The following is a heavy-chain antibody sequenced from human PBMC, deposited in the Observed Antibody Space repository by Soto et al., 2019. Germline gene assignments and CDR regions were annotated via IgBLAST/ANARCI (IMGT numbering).Heavy chain of an antibody. Sequence: GASVKVSCKDSGYTFTSNCISWVRHAPGQGLEWMGWISAYNGNTNYAQKLQGRVTMTTDTSTSTAYMELRSLRSDDTAVYYCARMDCSTSCYLVLWGQGTMVTVSS. J-gene: IGHJ3*01. CDR2: ISAYNGNT. CDR3: ARMDCSTSCYLVL. CDR1: GYTFTSNC. V-gene: IGHV1-18*01. D-gene: IGHD2-2*01.